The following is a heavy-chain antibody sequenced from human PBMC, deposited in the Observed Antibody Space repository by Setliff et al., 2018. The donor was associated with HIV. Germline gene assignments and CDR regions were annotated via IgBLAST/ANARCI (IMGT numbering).Heavy chain of an antibody. CDR3: ATRLSGYTSYYFDQ. J-gene: IGHJ4*02. CDR2: IMPIFGVT. D-gene: IGHD5-12*01. CDR1: GGTFTSYA. Sequence: VKVSCKASGGTFTSYAFNWVRQAPGQRLEWMGEIMPIFGVTKYAQKFQGRLSISTGESTRTAYMELTSLTSEDTAVYFCATRLSGYTSYYFDQWGQGTLVTVSS. V-gene: IGHV1-69*05.